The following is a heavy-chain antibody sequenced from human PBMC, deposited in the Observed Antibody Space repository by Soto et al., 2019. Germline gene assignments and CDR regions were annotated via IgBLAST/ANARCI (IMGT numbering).Heavy chain of an antibody. CDR3: ARSQGSSTSLEIYYYYYYYGMVV. V-gene: IGHV1-69*13. J-gene: IGHJ6*02. CDR2: IIPISGTA. D-gene: IGHD2-2*01. Sequence: GASVKVSCKASGGTFSSYAISWVRQAPGQGLEWMGGIIPISGTANYAQKFQGRVTITADESTSTAYMELSSLRSEDTAVYYCARSQGSSTSLEIYYYYYYYGMVVWGQGTTVTVSS. CDR1: GGTFSSYA.